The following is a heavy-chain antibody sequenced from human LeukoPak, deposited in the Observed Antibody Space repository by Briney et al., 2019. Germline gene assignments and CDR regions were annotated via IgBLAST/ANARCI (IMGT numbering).Heavy chain of an antibody. CDR3: ARHDRIQLWLVPFDY. J-gene: IGHJ4*02. CDR2: IYYSGST. CDR1: GASISSSSYY. V-gene: IGHV4-39*01. D-gene: IGHD5-18*01. Sequence: SETLSLTCTVSGASISSSSYYWGWIRQPPGKGLEWIGSIYYSGSTYYNPSLKSRVTVSVDTSKNQFSLKLSSVTAADTAVYYCARHDRIQLWLVPFDYWGQGTLVTVSS.